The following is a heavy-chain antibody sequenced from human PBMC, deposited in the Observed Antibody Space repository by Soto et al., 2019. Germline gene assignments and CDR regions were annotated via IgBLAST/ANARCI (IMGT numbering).Heavy chain of an antibody. V-gene: IGHV3-33*01. CDR2: IWYDGSNK. Sequence: GGSLRLSCAASGFTFSSYGMHWVRQAPGKGLEWVAVIWYDGSNKYYADSVKGRFTISRDNSKNTLYLQMNSLRAEDTAVYYCARKFGAAAGRAVFYYYYGMDVWGQGTTVTVSS. D-gene: IGHD6-13*01. J-gene: IGHJ6*02. CDR3: ARKFGAAAGRAVFYYYYGMDV. CDR1: GFTFSSYG.